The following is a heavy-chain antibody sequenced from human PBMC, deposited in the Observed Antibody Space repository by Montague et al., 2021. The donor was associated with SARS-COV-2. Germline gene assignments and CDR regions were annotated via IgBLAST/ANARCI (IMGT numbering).Heavy chain of an antibody. CDR1: GDSDGVVGLT. V-gene: IGHV6-1*01. CDR3: ARTSASSDY. CDR2: RCHRSKWYN. D-gene: IGHD1-26*01. Sequence: CAISGDSDGVVGLTWSSDRQTPSRDPHRLVMRCHRSKWYNDYAVSVKSRITINPDTSKNQISLQLNSVTPEDTAVYYCARTSASSDYWGQGTLVTVSS. J-gene: IGHJ4*02.